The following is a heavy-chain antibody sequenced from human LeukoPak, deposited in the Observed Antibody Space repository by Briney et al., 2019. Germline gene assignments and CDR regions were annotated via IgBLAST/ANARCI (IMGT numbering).Heavy chain of an antibody. Sequence: ASVKVACKASGYPFTSYGISWVRQAPGQGLEWMGWISAYNGNTNYAQKLQGRVTMTTDTSTSTAYMELRSLRSDDTAVYYCARGSVPIVATGVDYWGQGTLVTVSS. CDR2: ISAYNGNT. V-gene: IGHV1-18*01. CDR1: GYPFTSYG. CDR3: ARGSVPIVATGVDY. J-gene: IGHJ4*02. D-gene: IGHD6-13*01.